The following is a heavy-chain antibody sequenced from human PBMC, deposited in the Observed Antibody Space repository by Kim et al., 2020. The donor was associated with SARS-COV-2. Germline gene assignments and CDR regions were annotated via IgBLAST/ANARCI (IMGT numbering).Heavy chain of an antibody. J-gene: IGHJ4*02. CDR1: GYTFTSYY. CDR2: INPSGGST. Sequence: ASVKVSCKASGYTFTSYYMHWVRQAPGQGLEWMGIINPSGGSTSYAQKFQGRVTMTRDTSTSTVYMELSSLRSEDTAVYYCARAFWSGYSLPFSPNFDYWGQGTLVTVSS. CDR3: ARAFWSGYSLPFSPNFDY. D-gene: IGHD3-3*01. V-gene: IGHV1-46*01.